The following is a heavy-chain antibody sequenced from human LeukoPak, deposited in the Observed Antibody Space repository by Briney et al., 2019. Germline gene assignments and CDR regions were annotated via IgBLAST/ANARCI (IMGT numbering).Heavy chain of an antibody. CDR1: GFTLSSYA. J-gene: IGHJ4*02. D-gene: IGHD1-26*01. CDR3: ARDRWELLYYFDY. CDR2: ISSNGGST. Sequence: GGSLRLSCAASGFTLSSYAMHWVRQAPGKGLEYVSAISSNGGSTYYANSVKGRFTISRDNSKNTLYLQMGSLRAEDMAVYYCARDRWELLYYFDYWGQGTLVTVSS. V-gene: IGHV3-64*01.